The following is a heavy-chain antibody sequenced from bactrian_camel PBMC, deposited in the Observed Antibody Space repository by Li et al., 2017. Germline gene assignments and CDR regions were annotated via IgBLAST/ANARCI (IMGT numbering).Heavy chain of an antibody. CDR1: YPRGRYC. CDR3: ALGYRYGGDCLYPIIGNDYNY. Sequence: HVQLVESGGDSVQAGGSPRLSCAFSYPRGRYCMGWFRQAPGKEREAVADIDSYDESNVADSVKGRFTISKDNTKNTLDLQMFGLKPADTAMYYCALGYRYGGDCLYPIIGNDYNYWGQGTQVTVS. J-gene: IGHJ4*01. V-gene: IGHV3S55*01. CDR2: IDSYDES. D-gene: IGHD6*01.